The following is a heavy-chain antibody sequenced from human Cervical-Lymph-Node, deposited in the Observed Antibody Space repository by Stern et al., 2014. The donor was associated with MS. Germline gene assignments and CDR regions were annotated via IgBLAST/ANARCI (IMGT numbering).Heavy chain of an antibody. Sequence: EMQLVESGGGLVKPGGSLRLSCAASGFTFNNHALNWVRQAPGKGLEWVSSISTRSTNLYYADSVRGRFTISRDNAQNLMYLQMNSLTIEDTAVYYCARINSKILYGMDVWGPGTTVTVSS. CDR1: GFTFNNHA. J-gene: IGHJ6*02. CDR2: ISTRSTNL. V-gene: IGHV3-21*06. CDR3: ARINSKILYGMDV.